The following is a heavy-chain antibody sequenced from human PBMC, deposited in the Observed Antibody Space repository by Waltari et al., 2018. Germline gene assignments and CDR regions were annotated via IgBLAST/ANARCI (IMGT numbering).Heavy chain of an antibody. D-gene: IGHD2-15*01. Sequence: QVQLQQWGAGLLKPSETLSLTCAVYGGSFSGYYWSWIRQPPGKGLEWIGEINHSGSNNYNPSLKSRVTISVDTSKNQFSLKLSSVTAADTAVYYCARGGRDIVVVVAATFDYWGQGTLVTVSS. V-gene: IGHV4-34*01. CDR1: GGSFSGYY. J-gene: IGHJ4*02. CDR2: INHSGSN. CDR3: ARGGRDIVVVVAATFDY.